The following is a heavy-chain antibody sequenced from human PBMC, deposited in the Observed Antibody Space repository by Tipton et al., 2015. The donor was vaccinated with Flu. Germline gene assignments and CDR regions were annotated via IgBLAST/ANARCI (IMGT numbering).Heavy chain of an antibody. CDR1: GVSISSYY. J-gene: IGHJ4*02. CDR2: IYYSGGT. CDR3: ARGDCSSASCLDY. D-gene: IGHD2-2*01. V-gene: IGHV4-59*01. Sequence: TLSLTCTVSGVSISSYYWSWIRQPPGKGLEWIGYIYYSGGTNYNPSLKSRVTISVDTSKNQFSLKLSSVTAADTAVYYCARGDCSSASCLDYWGQGTLVTVSS.